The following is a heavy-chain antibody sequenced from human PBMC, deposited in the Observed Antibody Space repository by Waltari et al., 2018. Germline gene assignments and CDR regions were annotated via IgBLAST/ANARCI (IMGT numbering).Heavy chain of an antibody. D-gene: IGHD1-26*01. CDR3: ARDSNHWDPRYMDV. CDR2: ISVHSGAT. V-gene: IGHV1-18*01. Sequence: QVQVVQSGAEVEKPGASGKVSCTTSSSALSWVRQAPGQGLEWMGWISVHSGATNYAQNFRDRVIMTADTSTRTAYLEVRNLRSDDTAVYYCARDSNHWDPRYMDVWGKGTTVTVSS. CDR1: SSA. J-gene: IGHJ6*03.